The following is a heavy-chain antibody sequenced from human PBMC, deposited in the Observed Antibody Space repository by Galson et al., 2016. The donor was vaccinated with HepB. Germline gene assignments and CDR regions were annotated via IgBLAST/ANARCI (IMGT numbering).Heavy chain of an antibody. Sequence: SLRLSCAASGFTFFSSYSMNWVRQAPGKGLEWVSHITSSSNTIYYADSVKGRFTISRDNAKNSLYLQMNSLKTEDTAVYYCATSTFLYDILTGYYVTPYFDYWGQGTLVTVSS. V-gene: IGHV3-48*01. J-gene: IGHJ4*02. D-gene: IGHD3-9*01. CDR1: GFTFFSSYS. CDR2: ITSSSNTI. CDR3: ATSTFLYDILTGYYVTPYFDY.